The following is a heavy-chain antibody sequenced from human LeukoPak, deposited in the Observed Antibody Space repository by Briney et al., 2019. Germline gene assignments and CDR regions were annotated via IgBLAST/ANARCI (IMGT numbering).Heavy chain of an antibody. CDR1: GGTFSSYA. CDR2: IIPIFGTA. J-gene: IGHJ5*02. Sequence: SVTVSCKASGGTFSSYAISWVRQAPGQGLEWMGGIIPIFGTANYAQKFQGRVTITTDESTSTAYMELSSLRSEDTAVYYCARRRSTTTPWFDPWGQGTLVTVSS. V-gene: IGHV1-69*05. CDR3: ARRRSTTTPWFDP. D-gene: IGHD1-7*01.